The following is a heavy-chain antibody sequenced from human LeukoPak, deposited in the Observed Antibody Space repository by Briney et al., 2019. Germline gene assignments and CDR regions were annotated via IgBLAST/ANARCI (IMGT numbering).Heavy chain of an antibody. J-gene: IGHJ4*02. D-gene: IGHD3-10*01. CDR3: ARDRVLLWFGELPNGGFDY. CDR1: GYTFTGYY. Sequence: ASVKVSCKASGYTFTGYYMHWVRQAPGQGLEWRGWINPNSGGTNYAQKFQGRVTMTRDTSISTAYMELSRLRSDDTAVYYCARDRVLLWFGELPNGGFDYWGQGTLVTVSS. CDR2: INPNSGGT. V-gene: IGHV1-2*02.